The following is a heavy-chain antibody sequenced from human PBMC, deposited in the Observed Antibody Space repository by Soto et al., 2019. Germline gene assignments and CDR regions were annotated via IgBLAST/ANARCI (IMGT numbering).Heavy chain of an antibody. CDR2: IYPGDSDI. Sequence: GESLKISCKASGYKFTWDWIGWVRQMPGKGVEVMGVIYPGDSDIRYSPSFQGLVIISADKSITTAYLEWSSLKASDTAMYYCTRSEQLYTFDSWGQGTLVTVSS. J-gene: IGHJ4*02. V-gene: IGHV5-51*01. D-gene: IGHD6-6*01. CDR3: TRSEQLYTFDS. CDR1: GYKFTWDW.